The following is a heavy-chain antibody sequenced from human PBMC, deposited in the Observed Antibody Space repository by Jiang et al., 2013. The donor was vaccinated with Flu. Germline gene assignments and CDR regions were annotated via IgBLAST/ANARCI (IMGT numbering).Heavy chain of an antibody. Sequence: VESGGGLVQPGRSLRLSCAASGFTFDDYAMHWVRQVPGKGLEWVAGISWNSNSVGYGDSVKGRFTISRDNAKNSLYLEMSGLRPEDTALYYCGKDMGQYGSGSFYEGGADVWGQGTTVTVSS. CDR1: GFTFDDYA. V-gene: IGHV3-9*01. CDR3: GKDMGQYGSGSFYEGGADV. CDR2: ISWNSNSV. J-gene: IGHJ6*02. D-gene: IGHD3-10*01.